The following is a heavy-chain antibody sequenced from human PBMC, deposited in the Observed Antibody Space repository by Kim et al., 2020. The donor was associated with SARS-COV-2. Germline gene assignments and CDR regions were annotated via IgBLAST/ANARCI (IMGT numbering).Heavy chain of an antibody. CDR2: ISYDGSNK. V-gene: IGHV3-30*18. Sequence: GGSLRLSCAASGFTFSSYGMHWVRQAPGKGLEWVAVISYDGSNKYYADSVKGRFTISRDNSKNTLYLQMNSLRAEDTAVYYCAKDQFRSTRGWFDPWGQGNLVTVSS. CDR3: AKDQFRSTRGWFDP. CDR1: GFTFSSYG. D-gene: IGHD2-2*01. J-gene: IGHJ5*02.